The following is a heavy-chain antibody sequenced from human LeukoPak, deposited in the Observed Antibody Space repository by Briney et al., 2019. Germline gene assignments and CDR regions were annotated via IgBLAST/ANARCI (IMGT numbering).Heavy chain of an antibody. CDR3: ARGPNSGYPGN. Sequence: PGGSLRLSCAASGFTFSSYSMNWVRQAPGKGLEWVSYISHSSSTIYYADSVKGRFTISRDNAKNSLYLQMNSLRAEDTSVYYCARGPNSGYPGNWGQGTLVTVSS. D-gene: IGHD3-10*01. CDR1: GFTFSSYS. CDR2: ISHSSSTI. J-gene: IGHJ4*02. V-gene: IGHV3-48*01.